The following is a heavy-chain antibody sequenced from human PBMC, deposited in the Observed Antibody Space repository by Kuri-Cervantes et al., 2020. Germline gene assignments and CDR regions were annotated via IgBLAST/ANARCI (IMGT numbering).Heavy chain of an antibody. CDR2: MNPNSGNT. V-gene: IGHV1-8*01. D-gene: IGHD3-3*01. J-gene: IGHJ3*02. CDR3: ARLITIFGGDAFDI. Sequence: ASVKVSCKASGYTFTSYDINWVRQATGQGLEWMGWMNPNSGNTGYAQKFQGRVTMTRNTSISTAYMELSSLRSDDTAVYYCARLITIFGGDAFDIWGQGTMVTVSS. CDR1: GYTFTSYD.